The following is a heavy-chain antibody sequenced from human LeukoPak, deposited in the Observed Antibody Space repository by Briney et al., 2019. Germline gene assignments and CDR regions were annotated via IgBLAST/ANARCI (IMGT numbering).Heavy chain of an antibody. J-gene: IGHJ4*02. Sequence: TLSLTCTVSGGSISSGSISSYYWSWVRQPAGKGLEWIGRIYTSGTTNYNPSLKNRVTMSVDTSKNQFSLKLNSVTAADTAVYYCARGAPSDYWGQGTLVTVSS. CDR1: GGSISSGSISSYY. V-gene: IGHV4-61*02. CDR3: ARGAPSDY. CDR2: IYTSGTT.